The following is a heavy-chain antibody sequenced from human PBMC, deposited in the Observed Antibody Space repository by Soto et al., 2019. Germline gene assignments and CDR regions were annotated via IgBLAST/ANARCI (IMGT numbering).Heavy chain of an antibody. V-gene: IGHV4-34*01. CDR3: ARVNLPKFYDFWSGPSGWFDP. CDR2: INHSGST. CDR1: GGSFSGYY. D-gene: IGHD3-3*01. Sequence: SETLSLTCAVYGGSFSGYYWTWIRQPPGTGLECIGEINHSGSTNYNPSLKSRVTIPVDTSKNQFSLKLTSVTAADTAVYFCARVNLPKFYDFWSGPSGWFDPWGQGTLVTVSS. J-gene: IGHJ5*02.